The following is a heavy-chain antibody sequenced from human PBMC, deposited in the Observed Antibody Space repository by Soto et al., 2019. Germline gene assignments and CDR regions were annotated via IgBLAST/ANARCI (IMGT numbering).Heavy chain of an antibody. J-gene: IGHJ6*02. CDR2: IYYSGST. Sequence: SETLSLTCTVSGGSVSSGDYFWSWLRQSPGKRLEWIAYIYYSGSTNYNPSLKSRATISVDTAKSQVSLTLTSMTAADAALYYCARSPNYYYYGFDVWGQGTAVTVS. D-gene: IGHD3-10*01. V-gene: IGHV4-61*08. CDR1: GGSVSSGDYF. CDR3: ARSPNYYYYGFDV.